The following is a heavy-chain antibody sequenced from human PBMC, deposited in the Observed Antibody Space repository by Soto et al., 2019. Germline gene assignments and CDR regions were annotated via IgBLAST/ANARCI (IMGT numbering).Heavy chain of an antibody. D-gene: IGHD2-15*01. J-gene: IGHJ5*02. CDR1: GGSISSGDYY. CDR2: IYYSGST. CDR3: ARAVSVVAAIKYNWFAP. V-gene: IGHV4-61*08. Sequence: SETLSLTCTVSGGSISSGDYYWSWIRQPPGKGLEWIGYIYYSGSTNYNPSLKSRVTISVDTSKNQFSLKLSSVTAADTAVYYCARAVSVVAAIKYNWFAPWGQGTLVTVSS.